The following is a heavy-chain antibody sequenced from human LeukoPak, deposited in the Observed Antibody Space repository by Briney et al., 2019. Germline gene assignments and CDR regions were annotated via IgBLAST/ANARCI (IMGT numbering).Heavy chain of an antibody. CDR3: ARDPYGSGSTSFDI. J-gene: IGHJ3*02. V-gene: IGHV3-33*01. CDR2: IWYDGSNK. Sequence: GGSLRLSCAASGFTFRSYGMHWVRQAPGKGLEWVAVIWYDGSNKYYADSVKGQFTISRDNSKNTLYLQMNSLRAEDTAVYYCARDPYGSGSTSFDIWGQGTMVTVSS. CDR1: GFTFRSYG. D-gene: IGHD3-10*01.